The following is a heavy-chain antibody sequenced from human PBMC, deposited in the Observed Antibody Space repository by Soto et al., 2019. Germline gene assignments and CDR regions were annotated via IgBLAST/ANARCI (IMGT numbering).Heavy chain of an antibody. CDR1: GFTFSNYA. J-gene: IGHJ4*02. D-gene: IGHD6-13*01. V-gene: IGHV3-23*01. Sequence: EVQLLESGGGLVQPGGSLRLSCAASGFTFSNYAVTWVRQAPGKGLEWDSTISGSGGSTYYADSVKGRFTISRDKSKNTLYLQMNSLRAEDTAVYYCAKDQGSSWYEIDYWGQGTLVTVSS. CDR2: ISGSGGST. CDR3: AKDQGSSWYEIDY.